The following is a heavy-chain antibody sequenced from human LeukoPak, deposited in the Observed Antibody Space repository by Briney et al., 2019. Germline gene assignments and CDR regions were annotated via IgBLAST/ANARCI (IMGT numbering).Heavy chain of an antibody. J-gene: IGHJ3*02. CDR3: ARDLPQYYDILTGGPRLGAFDI. Sequence: GGSLRLSCAASGFTFSSYWMHWVRHAPGKGLVWVSRINSDGSSTSYADSVKGRFTISRDNAKNSLYLQMNSLRAEDTAVYYCARDLPQYYDILTGGPRLGAFDIWGQGTMVTVSS. D-gene: IGHD3-9*01. V-gene: IGHV3-74*01. CDR2: INSDGSST. CDR1: GFTFSSYW.